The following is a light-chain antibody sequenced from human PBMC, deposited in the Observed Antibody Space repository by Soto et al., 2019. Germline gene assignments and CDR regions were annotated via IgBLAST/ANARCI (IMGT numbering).Light chain of an antibody. CDR1: QSVSSY. CDR3: QQRSNWPPSIT. CDR2: DAS. V-gene: IGKV3-11*01. J-gene: IGKJ5*01. Sequence: EIVLTQSPATLSLSPGERATLSCRASQSVSSYLAWYQQKPGQAPRLLIYDASNRATGIPARFSGGGSGTDFTLTISSLEPEDFAVYYCQQRSNWPPSITSGQGTRLEI.